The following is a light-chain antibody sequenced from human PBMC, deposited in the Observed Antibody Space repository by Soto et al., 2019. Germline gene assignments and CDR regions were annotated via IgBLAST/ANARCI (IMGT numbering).Light chain of an antibody. CDR1: QSVSTF. V-gene: IGKV3-11*01. CDR3: QQRSSWPLT. Sequence: DIVLTQSPATLSLSPGERATLSCRASQSVSTFLAWHQQKPGQAPRLLIYDASKRVTGIPARFSGSGSGTDLTLTISSLEPEDFAVYYCQQRSSWPLTFGGGTKVDIK. J-gene: IGKJ4*01. CDR2: DAS.